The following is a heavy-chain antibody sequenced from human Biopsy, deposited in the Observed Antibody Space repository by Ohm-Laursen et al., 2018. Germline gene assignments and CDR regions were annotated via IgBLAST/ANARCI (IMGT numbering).Heavy chain of an antibody. CDR2: IHHSGST. D-gene: IGHD2-15*01. J-gene: IGHJ6*02. CDR3: ARMDCSGGSCHYYSYGMDV. Sequence: TLSLTCTVSGVSITAYYWSWIRQPPGKGLECIGNIHHSGSTNYNPSLKSRLTISVDTSKNQFSPKLSSVTAADTAVYYCARMDCSGGSCHYYSYGMDVWGQGTTVTVSS. V-gene: IGHV4-4*09. CDR1: GVSITAYY.